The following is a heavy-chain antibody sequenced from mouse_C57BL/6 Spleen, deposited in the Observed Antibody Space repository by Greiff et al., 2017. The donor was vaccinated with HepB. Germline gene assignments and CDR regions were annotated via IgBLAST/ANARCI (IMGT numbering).Heavy chain of an antibody. J-gene: IGHJ4*01. CDR2: IYPGDGDT. V-gene: IGHV1-82*01. CDR1: GYAFSSSW. CDR3: ARELGDY. Sequence: QVQLKESGPELVKPGASVKISCKASGYAFSSSWMNWVKQRPGKGLEWIGRIYPGDGDTNYNGKFKGKATLTADKSSSTAYMQLSSLTSEDSAVYFCARELGDYWGQGTSVTVSS.